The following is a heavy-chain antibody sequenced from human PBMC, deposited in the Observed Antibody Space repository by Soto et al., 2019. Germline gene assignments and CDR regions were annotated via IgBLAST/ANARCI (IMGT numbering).Heavy chain of an antibody. J-gene: IGHJ6*02. V-gene: IGHV1-46*01. CDR1: GYTFTSYY. D-gene: IGHD2-15*01. Sequence: QVQLVQSGAEVKKPGASVKVSCKASGYTFTSYYMHWVRLAPGQGLEWMGIINPDGGGTSYAQQFQGRVIMTRATSTSTVYMEMSSLRSEDTAVYYCAVGGICLSMDVWGQGTTVTVSS. CDR3: AVGGICLSMDV. CDR2: INPDGGGT.